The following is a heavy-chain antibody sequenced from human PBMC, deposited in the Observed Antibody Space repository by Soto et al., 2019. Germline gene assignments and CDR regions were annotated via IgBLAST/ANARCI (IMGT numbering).Heavy chain of an antibody. CDR2: IRGFSPYT. V-gene: IGHV3-21*01. J-gene: IGHJ6*02. CDR1: GFTFRTYT. D-gene: IGHD3-10*01. CDR3: ARDRGYDAHDYYYNAMDV. Sequence: GGSLRLSCISSGFTFRTYTMNWVLQAPGKGLEWVSGIRGFSPYTFYAESVKGRFTISRDNAKNSLDLQMDSLRAEDTAVYYCARDRGYDAHDYYYNAMDVWGQGTTVTVYS.